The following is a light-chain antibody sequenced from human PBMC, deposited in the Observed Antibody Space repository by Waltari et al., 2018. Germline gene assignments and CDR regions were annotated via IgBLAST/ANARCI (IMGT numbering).Light chain of an antibody. CDR1: SGHTSNI. J-gene: IGLJ3*02. CDR2: VNRDGSH. Sequence: QLVLTQSPSAYASLGASVRLTCTLDSGHTSNIIACHQQQQEQGPRYLMKVNRDGSHSKGDDIPDRFSGSGSGAERYLTISNVQSEDDADYYCQTGGHGTWLFGGGTKLTVL. V-gene: IGLV4-69*01. CDR3: QTGGHGTWL.